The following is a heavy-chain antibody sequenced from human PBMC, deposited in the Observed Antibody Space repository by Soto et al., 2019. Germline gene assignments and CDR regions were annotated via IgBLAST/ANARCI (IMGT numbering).Heavy chain of an antibody. CDR3: ARYPTYSYKGPFDY. J-gene: IGHJ4*02. V-gene: IGHV4-39*01. CDR2: IYYSGST. D-gene: IGHD2-15*01. CDR1: GGSISISSYY. Sequence: SETLSLTCTVSGGSISISSYYWGCIRQPPGKGLEWIGSIYYSGSTYYNPSLKSRVTISVDTSKNQFSLKLSSVTAADTAVYYCARYPTYSYKGPFDYWGQGTLVTVSS.